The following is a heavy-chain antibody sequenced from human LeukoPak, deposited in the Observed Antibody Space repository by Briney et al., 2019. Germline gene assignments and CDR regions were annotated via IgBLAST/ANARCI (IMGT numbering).Heavy chain of an antibody. Sequence: SETLSLTCAVSGNSISNTYYWGWIRQPPGKELEWIGSIYNSGSTHYNPSLKSRVTISVDTSKNQFSLKLSSVTAADTAVYYCARGGFYCGGDCYVDYWGQGTLVTVSS. D-gene: IGHD2-21*02. CDR1: GNSISNTYY. CDR3: ARGGFYCGGDCYVDY. V-gene: IGHV4-38-2*01. CDR2: IYNSGST. J-gene: IGHJ4*02.